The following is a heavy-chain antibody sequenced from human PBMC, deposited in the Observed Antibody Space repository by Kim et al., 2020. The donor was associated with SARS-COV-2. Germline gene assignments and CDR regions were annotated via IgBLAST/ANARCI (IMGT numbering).Heavy chain of an antibody. Sequence: SETLSLTCTVSGGSISSYYWSWIRQPPGKGLEWIGYIYYSGSTNYNPSLKSRVTISVDTSKNQFSLKLSSVTAADTAVYYCARQLSYYYDSSGYYPYWYFDLWGRGTLVTVSS. J-gene: IGHJ2*01. V-gene: IGHV4-59*01. CDR3: ARQLSYYYDSSGYYPYWYFDL. D-gene: IGHD3-22*01. CDR1: GGSISSYY. CDR2: IYYSGST.